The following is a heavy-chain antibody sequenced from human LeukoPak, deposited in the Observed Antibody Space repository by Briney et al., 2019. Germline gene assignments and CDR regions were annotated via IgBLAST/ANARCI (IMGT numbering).Heavy chain of an antibody. J-gene: IGHJ4*02. D-gene: IGHD4-17*01. CDR1: GGSISSYY. CDR2: IYYSGST. CDR3: ARHGDYGDPFDY. V-gene: IGHV4-59*08. Sequence: SETLSLTCTVSGGSISSYYWSWIRQHPGKGLEWIGYIYYSGSTNYNPSLKSRVTISVDTSKNQFSLKLSSVTAADTAVYYCARHGDYGDPFDYWGQGTLVTVSS.